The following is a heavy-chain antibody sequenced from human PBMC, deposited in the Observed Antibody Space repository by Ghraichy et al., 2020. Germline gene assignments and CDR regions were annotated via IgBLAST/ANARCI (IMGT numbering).Heavy chain of an antibody. CDR1: GGSISSYY. Sequence: LSLTCTVSGGSISSYYWSWIRQPQGKGLEWIGYINYSGSTNYNPSLKSRVTISVDTSKNQFSLKLSSVTAADTAVYYCARDRWFDPWGQGTLVTVSS. CDR2: INYSGST. J-gene: IGHJ5*02. V-gene: IGHV4-59*01. CDR3: ARDRWFDP.